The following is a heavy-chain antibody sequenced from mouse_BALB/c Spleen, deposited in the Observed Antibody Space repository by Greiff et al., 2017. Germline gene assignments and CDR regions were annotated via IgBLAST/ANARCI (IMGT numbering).Heavy chain of an antibody. Sequence: VQLQQSGAELAKPGASVKMSCKASGYTFTSYWMHWVKQRPGQGLEWIGYINPSTGYTEYNQKFKDKATLTADKSSSTAYMQLSSLTSEDSAVYYCARTTTALYYAMDYWGQGTSVTVSS. CDR3: ARTTTALYYAMDY. CDR1: GYTFTSYW. D-gene: IGHD1-2*01. V-gene: IGHV1-7*01. J-gene: IGHJ4*01. CDR2: INPSTGYT.